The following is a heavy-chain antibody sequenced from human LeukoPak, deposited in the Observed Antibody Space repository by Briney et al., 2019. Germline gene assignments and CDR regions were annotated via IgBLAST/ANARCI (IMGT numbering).Heavy chain of an antibody. CDR2: ISSSSSTI. CDR3: ARHSGGEQWPVGIIGFDY. J-gene: IGHJ4*02. D-gene: IGHD6-19*01. V-gene: IGHV3-48*01. Sequence: PGGSLRLSCAASGFTFSTYSMNWVRQAPGKGLEWVSYISSSSSTIYYADSVKGRFTISRDNAKNSLYLQMNSLRAEDTAVYYCARHSGGEQWPVGIIGFDYWGQGTLVTVSS. CDR1: GFTFSTYS.